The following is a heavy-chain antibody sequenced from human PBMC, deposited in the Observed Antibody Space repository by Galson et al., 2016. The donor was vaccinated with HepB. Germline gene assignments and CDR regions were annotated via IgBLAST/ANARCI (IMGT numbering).Heavy chain of an antibody. D-gene: IGHD2-2*01. V-gene: IGHV4-39*01. CDR1: GDSISSNTFY. CDR3: ARSRVPLVPAAMGYYSGIDV. J-gene: IGHJ6*04. CDR2: ISYSGTT. Sequence: SETLSLTCTVSGDSISSNTFYWGWIRQPPGRGLEWIGSISYSGTTSYNPSLKSRISISRETSKNQFSLNLRFVSATDTATYYCARSRVPLVPAAMGYYSGIDVWGKGTTVTVSS.